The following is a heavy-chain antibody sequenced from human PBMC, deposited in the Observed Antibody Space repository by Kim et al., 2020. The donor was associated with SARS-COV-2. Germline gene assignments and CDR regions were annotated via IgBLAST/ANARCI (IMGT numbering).Heavy chain of an antibody. CDR2: IYYSGST. Sequence: SETLSLTCTVSGGSISSYYWSWIRQPPGKGLEWIGYIYYSGSTNYNPSLKSRVTISVDTSKNQFSLKLSSVTAADTAVYYCARISYHSSSTDGAFDIWG. CDR1: GGSISSYY. J-gene: IGHJ3*02. CDR3: ARISYHSSSTDGAFDI. D-gene: IGHD6-6*01. V-gene: IGHV4-59*13.